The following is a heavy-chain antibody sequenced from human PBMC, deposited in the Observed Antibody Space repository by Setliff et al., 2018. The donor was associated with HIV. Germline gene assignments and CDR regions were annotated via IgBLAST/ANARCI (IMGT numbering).Heavy chain of an antibody. CDR1: GYTFTSYA. Sequence: GASVKVSCKASGYTFTSYAMHWVRQAPGQRLEWMGWINAGNGNTKYSQKFQGRVTITRDTSASTAYMELSSLRSEDTAVYYCARGASRITMVRGVLNWFDPWVPETLLVTVSS. CDR3: ARGASRITMVRGVLNWFDP. J-gene: IGHJ5*02. D-gene: IGHD3-10*01. CDR2: INAGNGNT. V-gene: IGHV1-3*01.